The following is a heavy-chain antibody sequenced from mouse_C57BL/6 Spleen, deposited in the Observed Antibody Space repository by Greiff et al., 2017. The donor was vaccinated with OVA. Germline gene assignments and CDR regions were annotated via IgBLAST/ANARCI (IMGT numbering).Heavy chain of an antibody. CDR3: ARSGDYGSSYLDWFAY. Sequence: QVQLKQPGAELVRPGTSVKLSCKASGYTFTSYWMHWVKQRPGQGLEWIGVIDPSDSYTKYNQKFKGKATLTVDTSSSTAYMQLSSLTSEDSAVYYCARSGDYGSSYLDWFAYWGQGTLVTVSA. V-gene: IGHV1-59*01. CDR1: GYTFTSYW. J-gene: IGHJ3*01. CDR2: IDPSDSYT. D-gene: IGHD1-1*01.